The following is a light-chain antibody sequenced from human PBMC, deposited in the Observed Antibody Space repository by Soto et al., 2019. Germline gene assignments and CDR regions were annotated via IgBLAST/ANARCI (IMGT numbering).Light chain of an antibody. J-gene: IGLJ1*01. V-gene: IGLV3-12*02. CDR3: HVWASSSDPEV. Sequence: SYGLTQPHSVSEATAQMARITCGGNNTGSRAVHWYQQKPGQDPVLVIYSDSNRPSWIPGRFSGSNRGNNATLTTSRIEAGDEADYYCHVWASSSDPEVFGTGTKGTVL. CDR2: SDS. CDR1: NTGSRA.